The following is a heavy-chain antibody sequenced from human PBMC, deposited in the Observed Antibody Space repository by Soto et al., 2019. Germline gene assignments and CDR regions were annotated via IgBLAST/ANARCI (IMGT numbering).Heavy chain of an antibody. D-gene: IGHD1-1*01. CDR3: ARGGGHGAGKHHYGLDV. Sequence: ASAKVACKASGYPFNKIGIHWVRQAPGQGLEWLGRMTGRSGDRNCAPNVRDKITMVTDTNNNTAYKEVRRLRSDDTAVYYCARGGGHGAGKHHYGLDVWGQGTTVTVSS. V-gene: IGHV1-18*01. CDR2: MTGRSGDR. CDR1: GYPFNKIG. J-gene: IGHJ6*02.